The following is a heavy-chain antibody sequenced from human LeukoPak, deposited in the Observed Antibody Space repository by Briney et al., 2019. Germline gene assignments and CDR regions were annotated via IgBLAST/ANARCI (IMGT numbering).Heavy chain of an antibody. CDR3: ARDGYIAGLPFDY. CDR2: INPNSGGT. V-gene: IGHV1-2*02. D-gene: IGHD5-18*01. CDR1: GYTFTSYD. J-gene: IGHJ4*02. Sequence: ASVKVSCKASGYTFTSYDINWVRQATGQGLEWMGWINPNSGGTNYAQKFQGRVTMTRDTSISTAYMELSRLRSDDTAVYYCARDGYIAGLPFDYWGQGTLVTVSS.